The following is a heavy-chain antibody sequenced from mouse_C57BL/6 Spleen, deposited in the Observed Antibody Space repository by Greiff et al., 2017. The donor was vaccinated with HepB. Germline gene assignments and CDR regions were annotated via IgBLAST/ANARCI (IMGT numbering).Heavy chain of an antibody. V-gene: IGHV5-4*01. CDR2: ISDGGSYT. D-gene: IGHD1-1*01. CDR1: GFTFSSYA. CDR3: ARAGTYSYYFDY. Sequence: EVQVVESGGGLVKPGGSLKLSCAASGFTFSSYAMSWVRQTPEKRLEWVATISDGGSYTYYPDNVKGRFTISRDNAKNNLYLQMSHLKSEDTAMYYCARAGTYSYYFDYWGQGTTLTVSS. J-gene: IGHJ2*01.